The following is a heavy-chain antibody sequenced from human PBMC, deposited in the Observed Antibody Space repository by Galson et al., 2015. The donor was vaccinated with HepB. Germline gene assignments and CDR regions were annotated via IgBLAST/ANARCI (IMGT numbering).Heavy chain of an antibody. CDR1: GYSFTDYY. J-gene: IGHJ6*03. CDR3: AKSLISGVAKNRYYMDV. V-gene: IGHV1-2*02. D-gene: IGHD3-3*01. CDR2: IIPNSGGT. Sequence: SVKVSCKASGYSFTDYYMHWVRQAPGQGLEWIGWIIPNSGGTNYAQKFHGRVSTTRDTSINTAFMELTSLTSDDTAVYYCAKSLISGVAKNRYYMDVWGKGTTVTVSS.